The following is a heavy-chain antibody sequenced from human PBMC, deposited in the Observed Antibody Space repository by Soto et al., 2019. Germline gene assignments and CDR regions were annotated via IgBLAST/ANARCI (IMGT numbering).Heavy chain of an antibody. Sequence: QVQLVQSGAEVKKPGASVKVSCKASGYTFTSYYMHWVRQAPGQGLEWMGIINPSGGSTSYAQKCQGRVTMARDKSTSKVYMELSSLRSEDTAVYYCARDPGEPTMDYWGQGTLVTVSS. D-gene: IGHD3-16*01. V-gene: IGHV1-46*01. CDR3: ARDPGEPTMDY. J-gene: IGHJ4*02. CDR1: GYTFTSYY. CDR2: INPSGGST.